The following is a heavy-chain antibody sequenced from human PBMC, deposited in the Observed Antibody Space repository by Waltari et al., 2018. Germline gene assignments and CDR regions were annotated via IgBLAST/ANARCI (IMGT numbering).Heavy chain of an antibody. Sequence: EVQLVQSGAEVKKPGATVKISCKASGYTFTDYYMHWVQQAPGKGLEWMGRGDPEDGETIYAEKFQGRVTITADTSTDTAYMELSSLRSEDTAVYYCATLYSLITFGGVIEDCVWGKGTTVTVSS. CDR2: GDPEDGET. D-gene: IGHD3-16*02. CDR1: GYTFTDYY. J-gene: IGHJ6*04. CDR3: ATLYSLITFGGVIEDCV. V-gene: IGHV1-69-2*01.